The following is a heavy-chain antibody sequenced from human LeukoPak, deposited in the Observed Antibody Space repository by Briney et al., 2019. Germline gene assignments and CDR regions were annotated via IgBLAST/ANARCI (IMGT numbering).Heavy chain of an antibody. CDR1: GGCFSGYY. V-gene: IGHV4-34*01. D-gene: IGHD6-19*01. CDR3: ERGGIAVAGYFDY. J-gene: IGHJ4*02. Sequence: SETLSRTCAVYGGCFSGYYCSWLRQPPGKGLEWIGEINHSGSTNYNPSLKSRVTISVDTSKNQFSLKLSSVTAAATAVYYCERGGIAVAGYFDYWGQGTLVTVSS. CDR2: INHSGST.